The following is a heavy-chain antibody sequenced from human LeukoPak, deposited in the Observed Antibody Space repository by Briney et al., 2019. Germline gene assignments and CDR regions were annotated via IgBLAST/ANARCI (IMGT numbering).Heavy chain of an antibody. D-gene: IGHD6-13*01. CDR1: GGSFSGYY. CDR2: INHSGST. CDR3: ARIGYSSSWYSDYYGMDV. J-gene: IGHJ6*02. V-gene: IGHV4-34*01. Sequence: PSETLSLTCAVYGGSFSGYYWSWIRQPPGKGLEWIGEINHSGSTNYNPSLKSRVIISVDTSKNQFSLKLSFVTAADTAVYYCARIGYSSSWYSDYYGMDVWGQGTTVTVSS.